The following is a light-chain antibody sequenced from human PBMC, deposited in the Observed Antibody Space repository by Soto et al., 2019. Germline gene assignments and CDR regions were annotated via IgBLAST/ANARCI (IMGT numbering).Light chain of an antibody. Sequence: QMTQSPSSLSASVGDRVTITCRASQSISSYLNWYQQKPGKAPKVLIYAASSLQSGVPSRFSGIGSGTDFTLSISSLQPEDFATYYCQQSYSGPLTFGGGTKVDIK. CDR2: AAS. J-gene: IGKJ4*01. V-gene: IGKV1-39*01. CDR1: QSISSY. CDR3: QQSYSGPLT.